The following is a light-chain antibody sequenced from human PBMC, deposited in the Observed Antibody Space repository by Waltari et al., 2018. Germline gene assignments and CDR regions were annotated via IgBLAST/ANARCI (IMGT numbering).Light chain of an antibody. CDR3: ATWGDSLV. V-gene: IGLV1-47*01. CDR1: SSDIGSHH. CDR2: RNH. Sequence: QSVLAQPPSVTGSPGQRVTIPCSGSSSDIGSHHVYWYQQVEGAAPGLLIYRNHQRPSGAPDRFSGSRSGTSASLDISGLRSEDEAVYYCATWGDSLVFGGGTKLTVL. J-gene: IGLJ2*01.